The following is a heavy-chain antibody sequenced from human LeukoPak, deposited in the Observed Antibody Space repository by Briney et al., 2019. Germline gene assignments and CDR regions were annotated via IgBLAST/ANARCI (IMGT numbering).Heavy chain of an antibody. CDR3: ARDVSLRWLPRDFDDY. Sequence: GGSLRLSCAASGFTVSSNYMSWVRQAPGKGLEWVSVIYSGGSTYYADSVKGRFTISRDNSKKTLYLQMNSLRAEDTAVYYCARDVSLRWLPRDFDDYWGQGTLVTVSS. V-gene: IGHV3-66*01. D-gene: IGHD4-23*01. CDR2: IYSGGST. CDR1: GFTVSSNY. J-gene: IGHJ4*02.